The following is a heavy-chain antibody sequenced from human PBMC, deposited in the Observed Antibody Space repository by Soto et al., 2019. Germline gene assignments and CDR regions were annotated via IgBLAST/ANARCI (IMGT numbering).Heavy chain of an antibody. CDR2: IIPRFGTA. J-gene: IGHJ4*02. CDR1: GGTFSTYA. D-gene: IGHD6-19*01. Sequence: QVQLEQSGAEVKQPGSSVRVSCKTSGGTFSTYAINWVRQAPGQGLEWMGAIIPRFGTADYSQKFQGRVTITADESTSTAYMELSSLRSDDTAVYFCARPKGTYSSGYYYFDFWGQGTRVTVSS. CDR3: ARPKGTYSSGYYYFDF. V-gene: IGHV1-69*01.